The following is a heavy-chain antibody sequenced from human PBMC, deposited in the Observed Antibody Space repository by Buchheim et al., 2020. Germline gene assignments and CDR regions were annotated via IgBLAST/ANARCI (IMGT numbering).Heavy chain of an antibody. CDR1: GFTFSSYA. D-gene: IGHD6-13*01. V-gene: IGHV3-23*01. Sequence: EVQLLESGGGLVQTGGSLRLSCAASGFTFSSYAMSWVRQAPGKGLEWVSAISGSGDSTYYADYVKGRFTISRDNSKNTLYMQMNSLRAEDTAVFYCATQTPDSSSWYPLVGATWGYFDYWGQGTL. CDR3: ATQTPDSSSWYPLVGATWGYFDY. CDR2: ISGSGDST. J-gene: IGHJ4*02.